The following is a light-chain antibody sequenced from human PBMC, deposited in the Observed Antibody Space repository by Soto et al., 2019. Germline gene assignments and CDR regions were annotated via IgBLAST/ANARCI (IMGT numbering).Light chain of an antibody. J-gene: IGKJ4*01. CDR1: QRVSST. CDR2: DAS. Sequence: EIVLTQSPATLSLSPGERATLSCRASQRVSSTLAWYQHKPGQAPRLLIYDASIRATGNPARFSGSGSGTDVTLTTGSLEPEGFAVYDCQQRSNRPLTFGGGTKVEIK. V-gene: IGKV3-11*01. CDR3: QQRSNRPLT.